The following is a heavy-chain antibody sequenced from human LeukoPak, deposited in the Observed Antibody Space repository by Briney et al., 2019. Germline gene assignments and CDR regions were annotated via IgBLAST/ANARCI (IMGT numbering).Heavy chain of an antibody. CDR2: IKQDGSEK. D-gene: IGHD5/OR15-5a*01. CDR1: GFTFSSYW. CDR3: ARGLAVSNYYFDY. Sequence: GGSLRLSCAASGFTFSSYWMSWVRQAPGKGLEWVANIKQDGSEKYYVDSVKGRFTISRDNAKNSLYLQMNSLRAEDTAVYYCARGLAVSNYYFDYWGQGTLVPVSS. V-gene: IGHV3-7*01. J-gene: IGHJ4*02.